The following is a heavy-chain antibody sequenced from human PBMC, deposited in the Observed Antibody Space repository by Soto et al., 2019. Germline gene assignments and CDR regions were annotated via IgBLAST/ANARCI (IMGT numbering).Heavy chain of an antibody. J-gene: IGHJ6*03. CDR2: IIPILGIG. CDR3: ARNPRAVAAMHMDV. V-gene: IGHV1-69*04. Sequence: QVQLVQSGAEVKKPGSSVKVSCKASGGTFSSYAFNWVRQAPGQGLEWMGRIIPILGIGDCAQRFQGRVTITADKSTSTVYMELSSLRSEDTAVYYCARNPRAVAAMHMDVWGKGTMVTVSS. D-gene: IGHD6-19*01. CDR1: GGTFSSYA.